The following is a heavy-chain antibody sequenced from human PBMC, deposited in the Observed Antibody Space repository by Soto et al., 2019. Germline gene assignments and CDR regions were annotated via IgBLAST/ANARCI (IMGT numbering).Heavy chain of an antibody. CDR1: GGSFSGYY. CDR3: ARLGNWNAGLPGHYQHYGMDV. J-gene: IGHJ6*02. Sequence: TSQTLSLTCAVYGGSFSGYYWSWIRQPPGKGLEWIGEINHSGSTNYNPSLKSRVTISIDTSKSQFSLKLSSVTAAATAVYYCARLGNWNAGLPGHYQHYGMDVWGQGTPVTSP. CDR2: INHSGST. D-gene: IGHD1-20*01. V-gene: IGHV4-34*01.